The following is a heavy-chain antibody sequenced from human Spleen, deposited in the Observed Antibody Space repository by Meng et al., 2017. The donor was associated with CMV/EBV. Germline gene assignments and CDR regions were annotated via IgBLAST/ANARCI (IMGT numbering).Heavy chain of an antibody. J-gene: IGHJ4*02. CDR1: GFTLSSYW. CDR2: INSDGSTT. D-gene: IGHD3-3*01. CDR3: VRYPPATDLWSGYSPF. V-gene: IGHV3-74*01. Sequence: GFTLSSYWMHWVRQAPGKGLVWVSRINSDGSTTGYAESVKGRFTISRDNAKDTLYMHMNSLRAEDTAVYYCVRYPPATDLWSGYSPFWGQGTLVTVSS.